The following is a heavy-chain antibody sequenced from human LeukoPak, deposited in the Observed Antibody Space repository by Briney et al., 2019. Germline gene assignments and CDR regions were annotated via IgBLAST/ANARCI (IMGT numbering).Heavy chain of an antibody. CDR2: IIPIFGTA. CDR1: GGTFSSYA. Sequence: SVKVSCKASGGTFSSYAISWVRQAPGQGLEWMGRIIPIFGTANYAQKFQGRVTITTHESTSTAYMELSSLRSEDTAVYYCARGGGPLDYYDSSGYYPKDDAFDIWGEGTMVTVSS. D-gene: IGHD3-22*01. V-gene: IGHV1-69*05. CDR3: ARGGGPLDYYDSSGYYPKDDAFDI. J-gene: IGHJ3*02.